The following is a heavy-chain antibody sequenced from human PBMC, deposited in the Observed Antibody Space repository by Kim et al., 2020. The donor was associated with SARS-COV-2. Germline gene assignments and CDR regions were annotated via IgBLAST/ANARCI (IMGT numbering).Heavy chain of an antibody. CDR1: GFTFSTYC. D-gene: IGHD5-18*01. V-gene: IGHV3-33*01. J-gene: IGHJ3*01. CDR2: IWQDSTNK. Sequence: GGSLRLSCTASGFTFSTYCLHWVRQAPGKGPEWVALIWQDSTNKLYADSVRGRFTISRDNSKNTLYLLMNSLRAEDTAIYYCARDYHTSMARDAFNVWGRGTMVTVSS. CDR3: ARDYHTSMARDAFNV.